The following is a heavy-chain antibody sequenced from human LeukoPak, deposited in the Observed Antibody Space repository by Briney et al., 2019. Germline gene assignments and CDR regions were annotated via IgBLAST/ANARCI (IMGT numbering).Heavy chain of an antibody. CDR2: INANSGTT. CDR1: GFAFSFYA. Sequence: GGSLRLSCAASGFAFSFYAMSWLRQPPGKGLEWVSTINANSGTTSYAASVRGRFTISRDNSKNALYLQVNTLRADDTATYYCAKPVSGGLAVTADWFHPWGQGTLVVVSS. CDR3: AKPVSGGLAVTADWFHP. D-gene: IGHD6-19*01. V-gene: IGHV3-23*01. J-gene: IGHJ5*01.